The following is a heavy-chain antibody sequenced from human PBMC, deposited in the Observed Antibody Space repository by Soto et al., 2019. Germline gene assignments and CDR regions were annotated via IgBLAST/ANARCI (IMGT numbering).Heavy chain of an antibody. CDR3: ARGGDCSGGSCYTAYYYYYYYMDV. J-gene: IGHJ6*03. CDR1: GFTFSSYS. CDR2: ISSSSSYI. Sequence: PGGSLRLSCAASGFTFSSYSMNWVRQAPGKGLEWVSSISSSSSYIYYADSVKGRFTISRDNAKNSLYLQMNSLRAEDTAVYYCARGGDCSGGSCYTAYYYYYYYMDVWGKGTTVTVSS. V-gene: IGHV3-21*01. D-gene: IGHD2-15*01.